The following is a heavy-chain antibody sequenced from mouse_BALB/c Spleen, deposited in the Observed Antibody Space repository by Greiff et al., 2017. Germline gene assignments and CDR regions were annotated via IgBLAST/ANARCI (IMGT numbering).Heavy chain of an antibody. CDR1: GFTFNTNA. J-gene: IGHJ2*01. CDR2: IRSKSNNYAT. V-gene: IGHV10S3*01. CDR3: VTGSFDY. Sequence: EVQLVETGGGLVQPKGSLKLSCAASGFTFNTNAMNWVRQAPGKGLEWVARIRSKSNNYATYYADSVKDRFTISRDDSQSMLYLQMNNLKTEDTAMYYCVTGSFDYWGQGTTLTVSS.